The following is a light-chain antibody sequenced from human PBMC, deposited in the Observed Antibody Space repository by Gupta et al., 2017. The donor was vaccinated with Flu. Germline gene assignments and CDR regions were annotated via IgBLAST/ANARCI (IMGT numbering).Light chain of an antibody. CDR2: GAS. V-gene: IGKV1-39*01. CDR3: QQRHSTPYP. CDR1: QTIRKY. J-gene: IGKJ2*01. Sequence: DIQLTQSPSSLPASVGDRVTIACRASQTIRKYVTWYQQKPGKAPNLLIYGASTVKSGVPTRFSGSGYGTDFTLTISKRQPEDFANYYCQQRHSTPYPFGQGTKVEIK.